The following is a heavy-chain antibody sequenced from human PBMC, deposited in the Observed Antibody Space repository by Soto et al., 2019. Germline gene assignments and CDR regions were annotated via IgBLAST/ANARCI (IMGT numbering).Heavy chain of an antibody. J-gene: IGHJ4*02. V-gene: IGHV3-7*01. CDR3: AREISTSGYYFDC. CDR2: IKQDGSEK. Sequence: EVQLVESGGGLVQPGGSLRLSCAASGFTFSSYWMSWVRQAPGKGLEWVANIKQDGSEKYYVDSVKGRFTISRDNAKNSLYLQINSLRAEDTAVYYCAREISTSGYYFDCWGQGALVTVSS. D-gene: IGHD2-2*01. CDR1: GFTFSSYW.